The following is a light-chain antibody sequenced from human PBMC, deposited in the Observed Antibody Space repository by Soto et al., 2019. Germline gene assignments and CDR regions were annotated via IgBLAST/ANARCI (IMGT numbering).Light chain of an antibody. J-gene: IGLJ1*01. CDR1: SSDIGGYNY. CDR3: SSYTSSVAYI. CDR2: EVT. V-gene: IGLV2-14*01. Sequence: QSALTQPASVSGSAGQSVTISCTGTSSDIGGYNYVSWYQHHPGEAPKLIIFEVTNRPSWVSNRFSGSKSGNTASLTISGLQAEDEAEYYCSSYTSSVAYIFGSGTKVTVL.